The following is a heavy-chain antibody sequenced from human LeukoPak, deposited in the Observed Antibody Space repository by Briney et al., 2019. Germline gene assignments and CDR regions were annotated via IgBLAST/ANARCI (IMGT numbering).Heavy chain of an antibody. CDR2: INPNSGGT. CDR1: GYRFTGHH. D-gene: IGHD2/OR15-2a*01. CDR3: ARFHFPDVVIRSHDAFDI. Sequence: ASVKVSCKTSGYRFTGHHIHWVRQAPGQGLEWMGWINPNSGGTNYAQKFQGRVTMTRDTSISTAYMQLSKLRSDDTAVYYCARFHFPDVVIRSHDAFDIWGQGTMVTVSS. J-gene: IGHJ3*02. V-gene: IGHV1-2*02.